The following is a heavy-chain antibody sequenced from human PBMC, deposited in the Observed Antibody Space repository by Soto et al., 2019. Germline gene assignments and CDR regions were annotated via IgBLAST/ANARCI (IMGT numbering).Heavy chain of an antibody. CDR3: ARKARRAERLAARGGRFDP. V-gene: IGHV4-34*01. CDR2: INHSGST. Sequence: SETLSLTCAVYGGSFSGYYWSWIRQPPGKGLEWIGEINHSGSTNYNPSLKSRVTISVDTSKNQFSLKLSSVTAADTAVYYCARKARRAERLAARGGRFDPWGQGTQVTVS. D-gene: IGHD6-6*01. CDR1: GGSFSGYY. J-gene: IGHJ5*02.